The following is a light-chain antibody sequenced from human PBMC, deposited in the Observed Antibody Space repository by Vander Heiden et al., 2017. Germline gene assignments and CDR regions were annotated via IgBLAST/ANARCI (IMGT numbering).Light chain of an antibody. J-gene: IGLJ2*01. Sequence: SYVLTPPTSGPAAPGQTARITCGGNNSGSKSVHWYQQKPGQAPVLVVYDDSDRPSGIPERFSGSNSGNTATLTISRVEAGDEADYYCQVWDSSSDHVVFGGGTKLTVL. CDR1: NSGSKS. V-gene: IGLV3-21*02. CDR3: QVWDSSSDHVV. CDR2: DDS.